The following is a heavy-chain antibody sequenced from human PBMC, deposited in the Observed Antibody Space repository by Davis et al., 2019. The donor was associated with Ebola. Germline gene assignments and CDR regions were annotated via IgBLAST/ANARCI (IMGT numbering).Heavy chain of an antibody. CDR3: AKGDLRIKMKIVVKGGFDI. D-gene: IGHD3-22*01. CDR2: ISSLTYST. V-gene: IGHV3-23*01. Sequence: GESLKISCAASGFTFNNYDMSWVRQAPGRGLEWVSAISSLTYSTYYADSVEGRFTISRDNSKKTLYLQMNSLRAEDTALYYCAKGDLRIKMKIVVKGGFDIWGQGTMVTVSS. J-gene: IGHJ3*02. CDR1: GFTFNNYD.